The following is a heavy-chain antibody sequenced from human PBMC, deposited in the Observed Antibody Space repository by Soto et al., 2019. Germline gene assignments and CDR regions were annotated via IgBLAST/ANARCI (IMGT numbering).Heavy chain of an antibody. D-gene: IGHD4-17*01. Sequence: PGGSLRLSCAASGFTFSDYYMSWIRQAPGKGLEWVSYISSSSSYTNYADSVKGRFTISRDNAKNSLYLQMNSLRAEDTAVYYCARDSVYYGDYELNYFDYWGHGTLVTVSS. CDR3: ARDSVYYGDYELNYFDY. J-gene: IGHJ4*01. V-gene: IGHV3-11*05. CDR2: ISSSSSYT. CDR1: GFTFSDYY.